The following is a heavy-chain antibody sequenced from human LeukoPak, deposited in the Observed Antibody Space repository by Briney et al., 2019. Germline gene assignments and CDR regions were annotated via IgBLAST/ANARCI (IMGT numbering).Heavy chain of an antibody. CDR2: IITIFGTA. Sequence: SVKVSCKASGGTFSNYAINWVRQAPGQGLEWMGGIITIFGTASSAQRFQGRVTITADESTSTAYMELSSLRSEDTAVYYCARVAAGTDYKYGMDVWGQGTTVIVSS. CDR3: ARVAAGTDYKYGMDV. V-gene: IGHV1-69*01. CDR1: GGTFSNYA. D-gene: IGHD6-13*01. J-gene: IGHJ6*02.